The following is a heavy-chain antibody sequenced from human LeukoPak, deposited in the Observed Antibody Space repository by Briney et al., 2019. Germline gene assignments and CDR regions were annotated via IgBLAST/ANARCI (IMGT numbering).Heavy chain of an antibody. J-gene: IGHJ4*02. CDR2: IYYSGST. Sequence: TSETLSLTCTVSGGSISSYYWSWIRQPPGKGLEWIGYIYYSGSTNYSPSLKSRVTISVDTSKNQFSLKLSSVTAADTAVYYCARRAPYSYEWSTLDYWGQGTLVTVSS. CDR3: ARRAPYSYEWSTLDY. CDR1: GGSISSYY. V-gene: IGHV4-59*08. D-gene: IGHD5-18*01.